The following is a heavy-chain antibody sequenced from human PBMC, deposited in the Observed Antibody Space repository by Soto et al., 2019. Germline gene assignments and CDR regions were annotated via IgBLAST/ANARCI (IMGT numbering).Heavy chain of an antibody. CDR2: IKSINHGGTT. CDR1: GFTFTNAW. CDR3: NTDPWGIIGVGALTSRQVDY. V-gene: IGHV3-15*01. Sequence: EVQLVESGGGLVKPGGSLRLSCAASGFTFTNAWMNWVRQAPGKGLEWVGRIKSINHGGTTEYAEPVKGRITISRDDSKTTLYVKMNSHRTENTAFYDYNTDPWGIIGVGALTSRQVDYCGQGTLVTVSS. D-gene: IGHD3-3*01. J-gene: IGHJ4*02.